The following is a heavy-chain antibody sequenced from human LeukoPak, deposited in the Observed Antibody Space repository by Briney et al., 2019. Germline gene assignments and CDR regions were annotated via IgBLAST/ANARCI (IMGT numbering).Heavy chain of an antibody. V-gene: IGHV4-38-2*01. CDR3: ARALGYCSSTSCLYYFDY. CDR2: IYHSGST. CDR1: GYSISSGYY. D-gene: IGHD2-2*01. J-gene: IGHJ4*02. Sequence: KPSETLSLTCAVSGYSISSGYYWGWIRQPPGKGLEWIGSIYHSGSTYYNPSLKSRVTISVDTSKNQFSLKLSSVTAADTAMYYCARALGYCSSTSCLYYFDYWGQGTLVTVSS.